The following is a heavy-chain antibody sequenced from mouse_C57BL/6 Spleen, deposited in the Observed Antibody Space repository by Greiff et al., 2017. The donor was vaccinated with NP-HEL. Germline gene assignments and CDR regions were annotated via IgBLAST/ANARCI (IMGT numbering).Heavy chain of an antibody. CDR1: GYAFTNYL. D-gene: IGHD2-1*01. CDR2: INPGSGGT. V-gene: IGHV1-54*01. J-gene: IGHJ2*01. Sequence: VQLQQSGAELVRPGTSVKVSCKASGYAFTNYLIEWVTQRPGQGLEWIGVINPGSGGTNYNEKFKGKATLTADKSSSTAYMQLSSLTSEDSAVYFCAREGNYGNYLDYWGQGTTLTVSS. CDR3: AREGNYGNYLDY.